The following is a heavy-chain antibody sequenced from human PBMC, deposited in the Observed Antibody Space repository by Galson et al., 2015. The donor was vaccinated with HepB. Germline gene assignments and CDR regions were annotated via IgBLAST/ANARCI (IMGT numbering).Heavy chain of an antibody. CDR3: AKGSAWYHFDY. CDR1: GFTFNSYA. Sequence: SLRLSCAASGFTFNSYAMTWVRQAPGKGLEWVSHISGSGVSTYYAVSVKGRFTISRDNSKNTLYLQMNSLRVDDTAIYYCAKGSAWYHFDYWGQGSLVTVSS. J-gene: IGHJ4*02. V-gene: IGHV3-23*01. CDR2: ISGSGVST. D-gene: IGHD6-19*01.